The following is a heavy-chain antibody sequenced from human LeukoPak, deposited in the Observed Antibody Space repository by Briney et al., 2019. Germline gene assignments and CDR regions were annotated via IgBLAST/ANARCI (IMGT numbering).Heavy chain of an antibody. V-gene: IGHV3-53*01. CDR1: GFTVSSTY. Sequence: GGSLRLSCAASGFTVSSTYMSWVRQALGRGLEWVSVIYSGGSTYYADSVKGRFTISRDNSKNTLYLQMNSLRAEDTAVYYCASAYYYDSPFDYWGQGTLVTVSS. CDR2: IYSGGST. CDR3: ASAYYYDSPFDY. J-gene: IGHJ4*02. D-gene: IGHD3-22*01.